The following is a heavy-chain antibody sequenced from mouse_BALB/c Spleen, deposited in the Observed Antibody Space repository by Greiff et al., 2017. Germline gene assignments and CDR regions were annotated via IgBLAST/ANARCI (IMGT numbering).Heavy chain of an antibody. CDR2: IDPANGNT. CDR3: ASPHGNSYAMDY. CDR1: GFNIKDTY. V-gene: IGHV14-3*02. J-gene: IGHJ4*01. Sequence: EVQGVESGAELVKPGASVKLSCTASGFNIKDTYMHWVKQRPEQGLEWIGRIDPANGNTKYDPKFQGKATITADTSSNTAYLQLSSLTSEDTAVYYCASPHGNSYAMDYWGQGTSVTVSS. D-gene: IGHD2-1*01.